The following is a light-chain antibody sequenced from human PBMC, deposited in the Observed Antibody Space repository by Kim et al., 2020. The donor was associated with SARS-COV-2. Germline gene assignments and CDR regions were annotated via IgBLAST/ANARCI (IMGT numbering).Light chain of an antibody. CDR3: QQYGSSRYT. CDR2: GAS. Sequence: EIVLTQSPGTLSLSPGERATLSCRASQTVTSSNFAWYQHKPGQAPRLLIYGASSRATGIPDRFSGSGSGTDFTLTISRLEPEDFAVYYWQQYGSSRYTFGQGTKLEI. V-gene: IGKV3-20*01. CDR1: QTVTSSN. J-gene: IGKJ2*01.